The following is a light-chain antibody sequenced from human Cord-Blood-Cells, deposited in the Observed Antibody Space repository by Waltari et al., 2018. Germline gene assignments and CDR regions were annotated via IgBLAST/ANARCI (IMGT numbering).Light chain of an antibody. V-gene: IGKV3-20*01. CDR2: GAS. CDR1: QSVSSSY. J-gene: IGKJ5*01. Sequence: EIVLTQSPGTLSLSPGERATLSCRASQSVSSSYLAWYQQKPGQAPRLLIYGASSRATGIPDRFSGSGSGTDFTLTISRLEPEDFAVYYRQRYGSSITFGQGTRLEIK. CDR3: QRYGSSIT.